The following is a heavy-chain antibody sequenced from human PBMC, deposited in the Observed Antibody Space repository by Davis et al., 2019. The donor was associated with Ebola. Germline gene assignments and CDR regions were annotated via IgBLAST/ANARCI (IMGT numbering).Heavy chain of an antibody. J-gene: IGHJ5*02. D-gene: IGHD2-15*01. V-gene: IGHV2-70*12. CDR1: GFSLSPSAMC. CDR2: IDWNDDE. CDR3: AHMARRGCSGGSCYYWFDP. Sequence: SGPTLVKPTQTLTLTCTVSGFSLSPSAMCVGWIRQPPGKALEWLALIDWNDDEYYSTSLKSRLTITKDTSKNQVVLTMTNMDPVDTATYYYAHMARRGCSGGSCYYWFDPWGQGTLVTVSS.